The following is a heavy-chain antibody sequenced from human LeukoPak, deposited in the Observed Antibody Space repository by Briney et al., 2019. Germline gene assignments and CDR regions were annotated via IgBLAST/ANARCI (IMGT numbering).Heavy chain of an antibody. CDR1: GGSISSSSYY. V-gene: IGHV4-39*01. J-gene: IGHJ4*02. Sequence: SETLSLTCTVSGGSISSSSYYWGWIRQPPGKGLEWIGSIYYSGSIYYNPSLKSRVTIDTSKNQFSLKLSSVTAADTAVYYCARRRYCSGGSCHAIDYWGQGTLVTVSS. D-gene: IGHD2-15*01. CDR3: ARRRYCSGGSCHAIDY. CDR2: IYYSGSI.